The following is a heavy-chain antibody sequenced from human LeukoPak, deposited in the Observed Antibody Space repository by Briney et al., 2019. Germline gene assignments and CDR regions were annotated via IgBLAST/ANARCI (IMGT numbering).Heavy chain of an antibody. CDR1: GGSFSGYY. Sequence: SETLSLTCAVYGGSFSGYYWSWIRQPPGKGLEWIGEINHSGSTNYNPSLKSRVTISVDTSKNQLSLKLSSVTAADTAVYYCASGGGSYPRFDYWGQGTLVTVSS. D-gene: IGHD1-26*01. CDR2: INHSGST. CDR3: ASGGGSYPRFDY. V-gene: IGHV4-34*01. J-gene: IGHJ4*02.